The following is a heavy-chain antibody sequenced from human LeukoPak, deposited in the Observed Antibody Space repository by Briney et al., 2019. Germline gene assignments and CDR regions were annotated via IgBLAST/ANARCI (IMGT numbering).Heavy chain of an antibody. V-gene: IGHV3-23*01. D-gene: IGHD3-10*01. J-gene: IGHJ4*02. CDR2: IIGSGGST. Sequence: GGSLRLSCAASGFTFSSYAMSWVRQAPGKGLEWVSSIIGSGGSTYYADSVNGRFTTPRDNSKNTLYLQINSLRAEDTALYYCAKVIYYGSENVDFWGQGTLVTVSS. CDR3: AKVIYYGSENVDF. CDR1: GFTFSSYA.